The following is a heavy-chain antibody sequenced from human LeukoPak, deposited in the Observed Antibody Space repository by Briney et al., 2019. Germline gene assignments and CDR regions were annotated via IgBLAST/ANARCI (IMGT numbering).Heavy chain of an antibody. V-gene: IGHV3-64D*09. CDR2: ISSNGGST. CDR1: GFTFSSYA. J-gene: IGHJ4*02. CDR3: VKARGYYDFWSGYLGY. Sequence: GGSLRLSCSASGFTFSSYAMHWVRQAPGKGLEYVSAISSNGGSTYYADSVKGRFTISRDNSKNTLYLQMSSLRAEDTAVYYCVKARGYYDFWSGYLGYWGQGTLVTVSS. D-gene: IGHD3-3*01.